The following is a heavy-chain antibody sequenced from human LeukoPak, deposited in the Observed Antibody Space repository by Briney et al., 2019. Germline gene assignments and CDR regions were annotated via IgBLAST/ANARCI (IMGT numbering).Heavy chain of an antibody. D-gene: IGHD6-19*01. J-gene: IGHJ4*02. CDR1: GFTFSDFY. Sequence: GGSLRLSCAASGFTFSDFYMSWIRQAPGKGLEWVAIIKQDGSEKYYVDSVKGRFTISRDNAKNSLYLQMNSLRAEDTAVYYCSGGSGWIIGHWGRGTLVTVSS. CDR2: IKQDGSEK. CDR3: SGGSGWIIGH. V-gene: IGHV3-7*01.